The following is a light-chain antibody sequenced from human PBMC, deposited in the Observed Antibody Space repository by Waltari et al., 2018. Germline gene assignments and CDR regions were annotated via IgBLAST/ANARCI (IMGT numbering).Light chain of an antibody. CDR1: SSDVGSYNF. J-gene: IGLJ1*01. CDR2: EVT. CDR3: CSYAVGNTYV. Sequence: QSALTQPASVSGSPGQSITISCTGTSSDVGSYNFVSWYQQHPGKAPKLMIYEVTKRPSGVSNRFSGSKSGNTASLTISGLQAEDEADYYCCSYAVGNTYVFGTGTKVTVL. V-gene: IGLV2-23*02.